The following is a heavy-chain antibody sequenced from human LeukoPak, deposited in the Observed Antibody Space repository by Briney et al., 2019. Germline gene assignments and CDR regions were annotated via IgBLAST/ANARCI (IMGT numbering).Heavy chain of an antibody. CDR1: GYTFTSYG. J-gene: IGHJ6*02. Sequence: ASVKVSCKASGYTFTSYGISWVRQAPGQGLEWMGWISAYNGNTNYAQKLQSRVTMTTDTSTSTAYMELRSLRSDDTAVYYCARDGDGLRYFDWLLSPYYYYGMDVWGQGTTVTVSS. CDR3: ARDGDGLRYFDWLLSPYYYYGMDV. V-gene: IGHV1-18*01. D-gene: IGHD3-9*01. CDR2: ISAYNGNT.